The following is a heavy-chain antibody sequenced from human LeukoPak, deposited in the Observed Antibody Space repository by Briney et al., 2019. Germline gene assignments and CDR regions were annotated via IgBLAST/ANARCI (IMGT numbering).Heavy chain of an antibody. D-gene: IGHD3-3*01. CDR2: IIPIFGTA. Sequence: SVKVSCKASGYSFTSYAMNWVRQAPGQGLEWMGGIIPIFGTANYAQKFQGRVTITADESTSTAYMELSSLRSEDTAVYYCARSYDFWSGYYSWFDPWGQGTLVTVSS. V-gene: IGHV1-69*13. CDR3: ARSYDFWSGYYSWFDP. J-gene: IGHJ5*02. CDR1: GYSFTSYA.